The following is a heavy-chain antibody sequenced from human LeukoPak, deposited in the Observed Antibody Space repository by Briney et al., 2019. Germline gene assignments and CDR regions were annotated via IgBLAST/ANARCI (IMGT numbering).Heavy chain of an antibody. D-gene: IGHD6-6*01. CDR2: MNPNSGNT. CDR3: ARGTRTVYSSSSEFDY. CDR1: GYTFTSYD. V-gene: IGHV1-8*01. J-gene: IGHJ4*02. Sequence: ASVKVSCKASGYTFTSYDINRVRQATGQGLEWMGWMNPNSGNTGYAQKLQGRVTMTRNTSISTAYMELSSLRSEDTAVYYCARGTRTVYSSSSEFDYWGQGTLVTVSS.